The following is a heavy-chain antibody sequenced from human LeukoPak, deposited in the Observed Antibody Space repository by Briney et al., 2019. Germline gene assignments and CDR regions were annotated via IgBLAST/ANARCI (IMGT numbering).Heavy chain of an antibody. V-gene: IGHV3-48*01. J-gene: IGHJ4*02. CDR3: ALIAVDWQQPFDY. CDR2: ISTSSTTI. CDR1: GFSFSRYT. Sequence: GGSLRLSCAASGFSFSRYTMSWVRQAPGKGLEWISYISTSSTTIKYADSVKGRFIISRDNAKNSVYLQMNSLRAEDTAVYYCALIAVDWQQPFDYWGQGTLVTASS. D-gene: IGHD6-13*01.